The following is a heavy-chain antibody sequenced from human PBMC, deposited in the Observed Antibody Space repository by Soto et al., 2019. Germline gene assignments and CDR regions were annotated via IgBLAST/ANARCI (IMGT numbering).Heavy chain of an antibody. CDR1: GYTFTDYD. J-gene: IGHJ4*02. CDR3: ARAQSFYLDY. Sequence: GASVKVSCKASGYTFTDYDMHWVRQAPGHGLEWMGWINPNSGGTNYAQNFQGWVTMTRDTSISTAYMELSRLRSDDTAVYYRARAQSFYLDYWGQGTLVTVSS. CDR2: INPNSGGT. V-gene: IGHV1-2*04.